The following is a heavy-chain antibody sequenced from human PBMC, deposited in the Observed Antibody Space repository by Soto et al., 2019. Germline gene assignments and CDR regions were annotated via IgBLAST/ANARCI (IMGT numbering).Heavy chain of an antibody. D-gene: IGHD3-16*01. CDR3: ARSNFGSGVYFDY. CDR1: GYTFSNYD. V-gene: IGHV1-8*01. CDR2: MTPNTGDT. J-gene: IGHJ4*02. Sequence: ASAKVSCKAPGYTFSNYDIHWVRQATGQGLAWMGWMTPNTGDTGYPQKFQGRVTMTRDTSITTAYMELSSLRSEDTAMYYCARSNFGSGVYFDYWGQGTPVTVS.